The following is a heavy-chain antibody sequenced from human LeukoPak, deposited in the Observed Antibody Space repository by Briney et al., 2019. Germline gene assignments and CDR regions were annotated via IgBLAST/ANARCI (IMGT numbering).Heavy chain of an antibody. CDR2: IYSGGST. V-gene: IGHV3-53*01. J-gene: IGHJ4*02. Sequence: GGSLRLSCAASGFTVSSNYMSWVRQAPGKGLEWVSVIYSGGSTYYADSVKGRFTISRDNSKNTLYLQMNSLRAEDTAVYYCAAVVAATFFDYWGQGTLVTVSS. CDR3: AAVVAATFFDY. CDR1: GFTVSSNY. D-gene: IGHD2-15*01.